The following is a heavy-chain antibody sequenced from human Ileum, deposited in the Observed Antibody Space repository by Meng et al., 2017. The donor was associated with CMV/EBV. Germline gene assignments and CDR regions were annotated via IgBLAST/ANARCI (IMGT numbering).Heavy chain of an antibody. Sequence: QSQLHASGPGRLSPSQHRSLTCTVSRASITSGNYYWSWIRQPPGRGLEWIGYIYYSGSPYYKPSLKSRVTISLDTSKNQFSLNLRSVTATDSAVYYCVRQVVAASFDYWGQGALVTVSS. CDR1: RASITSGNYY. D-gene: IGHD2-15*01. CDR2: IYYSGSP. J-gene: IGHJ4*02. V-gene: IGHV4-30-4*08. CDR3: VRQVVAASFDY.